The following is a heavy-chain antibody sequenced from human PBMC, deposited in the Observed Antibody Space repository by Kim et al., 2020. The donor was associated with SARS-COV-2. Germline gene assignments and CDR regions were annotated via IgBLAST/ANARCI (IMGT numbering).Heavy chain of an antibody. J-gene: IGHJ4*02. Sequence: ASVKVSCKASGYTFTTYSITWVRQAPGQGLQWMGWISAYNGNTNYAQNLQGRVTMTTDASTSTAYMELRSLRSDDTAIYYCARDSSVVGFYWGQGTLVTVSS. D-gene: IGHD2-15*01. CDR2: ISAYNGNT. CDR3: ARDSSVVGFY. CDR1: GYTFTTYS. V-gene: IGHV1-18*04.